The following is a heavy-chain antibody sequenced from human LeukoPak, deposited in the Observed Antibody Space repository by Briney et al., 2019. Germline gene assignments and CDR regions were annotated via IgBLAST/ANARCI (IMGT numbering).Heavy chain of an antibody. CDR2: ISGGGGSA. Sequence: GGSLRLSCAASGFSFSSSVMSWVRQAPGKGLEWVSAISGGGGSAYYADSVKGRFNISRDSSKNTLYLQMNGLRAEDTAVYYCAREWAYDILTGYYINPPDYWGQGTLVTVSS. D-gene: IGHD3-9*01. CDR3: AREWAYDILTGYYINPPDY. CDR1: GFSFSSSV. J-gene: IGHJ4*02. V-gene: IGHV3-23*01.